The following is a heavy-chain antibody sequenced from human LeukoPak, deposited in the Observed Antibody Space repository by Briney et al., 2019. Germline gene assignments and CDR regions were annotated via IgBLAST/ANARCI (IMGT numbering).Heavy chain of an antibody. CDR3: ARVAVIYYYYMEV. V-gene: IGHV3-7*01. CDR2: IKGDGSKQ. J-gene: IGHJ6*03. CDR1: GLAFSTNS. D-gene: IGHD2/OR15-2a*01. Sequence: PGGSLRLSCVVSGLAFSTNSMSWVRQAPGKGLEWVANIKGDGSKQYYVDSVKGRFTISRDNAKHSLFLQMNSLRAEDTAVYYCARVAVIYYYYMEVWGKGTTVTVSS.